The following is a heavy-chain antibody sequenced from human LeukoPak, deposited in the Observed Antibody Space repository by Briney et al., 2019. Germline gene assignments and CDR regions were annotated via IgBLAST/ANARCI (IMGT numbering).Heavy chain of an antibody. V-gene: IGHV3-23*01. J-gene: IGHJ6*02. CDR2: ISGSGGST. CDR1: GFTFRNYA. Sequence: GGSLRLSCAASGFTFRNYAMGWVRQAPGKGLEWVSAISGSGGSTYYAASVKGRFTISRDNSKNTLYLQMNSLRAEDTAVYYCAKAPGHIAAAGTLPYYYYGMDVWGQGTTVTVSS. D-gene: IGHD6-13*01. CDR3: AKAPGHIAAAGTLPYYYYGMDV.